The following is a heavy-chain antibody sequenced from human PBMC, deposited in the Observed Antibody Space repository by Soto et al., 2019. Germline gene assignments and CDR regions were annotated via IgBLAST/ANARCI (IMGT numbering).Heavy chain of an antibody. CDR1: GYTFTSYG. CDR3: ARMENGDYSDYYYYYGMDV. Sequence: QVQLVQSGAEVKKPGASVKVSCKASGYTFTSYGISWVRQAPGQGLEWMGWISAYNGNTNYAQKLQGRVTMTTDTSTSTAYMELRSLRSDDTAVYYCARMENGDYSDYYYYYGMDVWGQGTTVTVSS. CDR2: ISAYNGNT. V-gene: IGHV1-18*01. D-gene: IGHD4-17*01. J-gene: IGHJ6*02.